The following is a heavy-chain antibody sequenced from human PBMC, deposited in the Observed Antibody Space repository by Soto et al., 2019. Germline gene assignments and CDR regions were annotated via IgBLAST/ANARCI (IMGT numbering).Heavy chain of an antibody. J-gene: IGHJ4*02. CDR2: IYPGDSDT. CDR1: GYSFASYW. CDR3: ARPYCSSAYCYSTTAF. V-gene: IGHV5-51*01. Sequence: GESLKISCKVSGYSFASYWIGWVRQMPGKGLEWMGIIYPGDSDTRYSPSFQGQVTISADKSISTAYLQWSSLKAADSAMYYCARPYCSSAYCYSTTAFWGQGTLVTVSS. D-gene: IGHD2-2*01.